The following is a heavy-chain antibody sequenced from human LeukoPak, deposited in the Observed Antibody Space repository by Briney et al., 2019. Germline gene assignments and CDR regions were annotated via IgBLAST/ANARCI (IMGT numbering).Heavy chain of an antibody. CDR1: GFTFSSYS. CDR3: GREIPSGSYSPDY. J-gene: IGHJ4*02. D-gene: IGHD1-26*01. CDR2: ISSSGRSI. V-gene: IGHV3-21*05. Sequence: PGGSLRLSCGASGFTFSSYSMNWVRQAPGEGLEWVSYISSSGRSILYADSVKGRFTVSRDNAKNSLYLQMNNLRAEDTAVYYCGREIPSGSYSPDYWGQGILVIVSS.